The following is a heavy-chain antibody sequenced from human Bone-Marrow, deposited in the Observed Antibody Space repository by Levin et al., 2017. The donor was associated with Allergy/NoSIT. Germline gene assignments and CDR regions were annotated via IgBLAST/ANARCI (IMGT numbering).Heavy chain of an antibody. V-gene: IGHV3-64*02. CDR3: ARKHDYGAKSDY. CDR2: ISSSGGST. D-gene: IGHD4-23*01. Sequence: HPGGSLRLSCAASGFTFSSFDMQWVRQAPGKGLEYVSGISSSGGSTYYADSVKGRFIISRDNSKNTLYLQMGSLRADDMVVYYCARKHDYGAKSDYWGQGTLVIVSS. J-gene: IGHJ4*02. CDR1: GFTFSSFD.